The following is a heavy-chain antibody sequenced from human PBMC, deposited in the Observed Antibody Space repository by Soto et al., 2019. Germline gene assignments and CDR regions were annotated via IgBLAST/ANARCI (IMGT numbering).Heavy chain of an antibody. Sequence: GSLRLSFAASGFTFSSYAMCWVRQGPVKGLEWVAVVSIGGSTHYADSVRGRFTISRDNSKNTLSLQMNSLTAEDTAVYFCAKRRGAGGHFDYWGQGALVAVSS. V-gene: IGHV3-23*01. CDR2: VSIGGST. CDR1: GFTFSSYA. CDR3: AKRRGAGGHFDY. D-gene: IGHD1-26*01. J-gene: IGHJ4*02.